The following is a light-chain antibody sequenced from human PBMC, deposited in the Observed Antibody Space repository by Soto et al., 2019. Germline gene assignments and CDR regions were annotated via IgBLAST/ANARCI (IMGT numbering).Light chain of an antibody. CDR2: DAS. V-gene: IGKV3-20*01. Sequence: EFVLTQSPGTLSLSPGERATISCRASQTVRNNYLAWYQQKPGQAPRLLIYDASSRATGIPDRFSGGGSGTDVTLTISRLEPEDVAVDYCQQFSSYPLNCGGGNKVDIK. J-gene: IGKJ4*01. CDR1: QTVRNNY. CDR3: QQFSSYPLN.